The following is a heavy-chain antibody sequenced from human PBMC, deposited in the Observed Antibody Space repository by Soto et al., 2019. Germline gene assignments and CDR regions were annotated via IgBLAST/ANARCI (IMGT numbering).Heavy chain of an antibody. CDR2: INHSGST. D-gene: IGHD3-3*01. J-gene: IGHJ6*02. Sequence: SETLSLTCAVYGGSFSGYYWSWIRQPPGKGLEWIGEINHSGSTNYNPSLQSRVTISVDTSKNQFSLKLSSVTAADTAVYYCARGETRYYDFWSGGGGRNYYYYGMDVWGQGTTVTVSS. CDR3: ARGETRYYDFWSGGGGRNYYYYGMDV. V-gene: IGHV4-34*01. CDR1: GGSFSGYY.